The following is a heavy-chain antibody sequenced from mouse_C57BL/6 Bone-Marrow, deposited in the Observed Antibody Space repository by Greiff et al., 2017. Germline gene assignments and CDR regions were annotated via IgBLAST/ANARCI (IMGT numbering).Heavy chain of an antibody. V-gene: IGHV1-63*01. Sequence: QVQLKESGAELVRPGTSVKMSCKASGYTFTNYWIGWAKQRPGHGLEWIGDIYPGGGYTNYNEKFKGKATLTADKSSSTAYMQFSSLTSEDSAIYYCAAVVAYYAMDYWGQGTSVTVSS. D-gene: IGHD1-1*01. CDR1: GYTFTNYW. CDR3: AAVVAYYAMDY. J-gene: IGHJ4*01. CDR2: IYPGGGYT.